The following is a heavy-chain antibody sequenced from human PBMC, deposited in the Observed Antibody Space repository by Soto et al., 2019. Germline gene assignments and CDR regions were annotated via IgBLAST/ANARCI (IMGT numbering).Heavy chain of an antibody. D-gene: IGHD7-27*01. V-gene: IGHV3-15*07. CDR1: GLTLSHAR. CDR2: IKTKGEGGTM. Sequence: EVQLVESGGGFVEPGGSLRLSCVGSGLTLSHARMTWVRQAPGKGLEWVGRIKTKGEGGTMDYAAPVKGRFSVSRDDSENTSDLHMRSLHSDDTAMYYCVPDLPGVRTNWGFDYWGQGTLVTVSS. CDR3: VPDLPGVRTNWGFDY. J-gene: IGHJ4*02.